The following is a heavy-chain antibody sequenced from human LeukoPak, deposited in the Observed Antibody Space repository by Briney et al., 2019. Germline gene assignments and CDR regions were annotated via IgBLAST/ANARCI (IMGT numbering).Heavy chain of an antibody. J-gene: IGHJ4*02. V-gene: IGHV4-59*01. CDR1: GGSISSYY. D-gene: IGHD3-3*01. Sequence: PSETLSLTCTVSGGSISSYYWSWIRQPPGKGLEWIGYIYYSGSTNYNPSLKSRVTISVDTSKNQFSLKLSSVTAADTAVYYCARQRPNYDFWSGYYPMDWGQGTLVTVSS. CDR3: ARQRPNYDFWSGYYPMD. CDR2: IYYSGST.